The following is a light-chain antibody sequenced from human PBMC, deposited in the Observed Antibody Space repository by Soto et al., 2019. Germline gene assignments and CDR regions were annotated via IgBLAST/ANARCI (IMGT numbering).Light chain of an antibody. Sequence: QSVLTQPPSASGSPGQSVAISCTGTSSDVGGYNYVSWYQQYPGKAPKLMIYEVNKRPSGVPDRFSGSKSGNTASLTVSGLQAEDEADYYCSSYAGSSNVFGTGTKLTVL. CDR1: SSDVGGYNY. J-gene: IGLJ1*01. CDR2: EVN. CDR3: SSYAGSSNV. V-gene: IGLV2-8*01.